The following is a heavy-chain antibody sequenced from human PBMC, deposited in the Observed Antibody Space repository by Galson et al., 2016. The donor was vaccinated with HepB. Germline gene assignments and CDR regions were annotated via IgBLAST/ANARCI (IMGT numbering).Heavy chain of an antibody. D-gene: IGHD1-26*01. CDR1: GYTFTTYG. Sequence: SVTVSCKASGYTFTTYGINWVQQAPGQGLERMGWISTYKGNTNYAQKLQGRVTMPTDTSTATAYMELRSLRSDDTAVYYCAREQEVGYGMDVWGQGTTVTVSS. J-gene: IGHJ6*02. V-gene: IGHV1-18*01. CDR2: ISTYKGNT. CDR3: AREQEVGYGMDV.